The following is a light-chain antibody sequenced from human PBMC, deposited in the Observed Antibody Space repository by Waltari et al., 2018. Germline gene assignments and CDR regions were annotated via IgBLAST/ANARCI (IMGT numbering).Light chain of an antibody. CDR3: QSSDSRNTYVV. Sequence: SYELTQPPSVSVSPGQTARIPCSGDALPKQYAYWYQQNPGQAPEMIIFKDSERPSGIPGRFSGSSSGTTVLLTISAVQAEDEADYYCQSSDSRNTYVVFGGGTKLTVL. CDR2: KDS. V-gene: IGLV3-25*03. J-gene: IGLJ2*01. CDR1: ALPKQY.